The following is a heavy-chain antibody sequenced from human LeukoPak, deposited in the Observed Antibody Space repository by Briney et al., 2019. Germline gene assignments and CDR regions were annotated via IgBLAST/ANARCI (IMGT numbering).Heavy chain of an antibody. CDR1: GGSISSGGYS. J-gene: IGHJ5*02. D-gene: IGHD3-10*01. CDR3: ARTMIRGVENWFDP. V-gene: IGHV4-30-2*01. CDR2: IYHSGST. Sequence: SETLSLTCAVSGGSISSGGYSWSWIRQPPGKGLEWIGYIYHSGSTYYNPSLKSRVTISVDRSKNQFSLKLSSVTAADTAVYYCARTMIRGVENWFDPWGQGTLVTVSS.